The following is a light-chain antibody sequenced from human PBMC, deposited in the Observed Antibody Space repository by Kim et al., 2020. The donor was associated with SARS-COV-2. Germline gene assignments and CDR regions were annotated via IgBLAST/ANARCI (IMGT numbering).Light chain of an antibody. CDR3: SSYTSSSTNYV. J-gene: IGLJ1*01. CDR2: DVR. CDR1: SSDVGGYNY. V-gene: IGLV2-14*01. Sequence: QSAQTQPASVSGSPGQSITISCTGSSSDVGGYNYVSWYQQHPGKAPKVMIYDVRNRPSGVSDRFSGSKSGNTASLTISGLQAEDEADYYCSSYTSSSTNYVFGTGTKVTVL.